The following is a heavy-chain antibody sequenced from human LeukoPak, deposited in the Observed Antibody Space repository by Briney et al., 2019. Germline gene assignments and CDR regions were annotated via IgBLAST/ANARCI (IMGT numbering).Heavy chain of an antibody. CDR2: IYHSGST. Sequence: LRLSCAASGFTFDDYTMHWIRQPPGKGLEWIGYIYHSGSTYYNPSLKSRVTISVDRSKNQFSLKLSSATAADTAVYYCARYCSGGSCPGPNYGMDVWGQGTTVTVSS. J-gene: IGHJ6*02. V-gene: IGHV4-30-2*01. CDR3: ARYCSGGSCPGPNYGMDV. D-gene: IGHD2-15*01. CDR1: GFTFDDYT.